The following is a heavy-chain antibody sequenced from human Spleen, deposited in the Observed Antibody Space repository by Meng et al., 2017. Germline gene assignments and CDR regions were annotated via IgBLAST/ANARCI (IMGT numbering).Heavy chain of an antibody. V-gene: IGHV1-2*02. CDR3: ARGSEFGAFDI. CDR1: GYTFTGYY. CDR2: SNPNSGGT. Sequence: ASVKVSCKASGYTFTGYYMYWVRQAPGQGLEWMGWSNPNSGGTDYAQKFQGRVTMTRDTSIITAYMELSKLRSDDTAVYYCARGSEFGAFDIWGHGTRVTVSS. D-gene: IGHD3-10*01. J-gene: IGHJ3*02.